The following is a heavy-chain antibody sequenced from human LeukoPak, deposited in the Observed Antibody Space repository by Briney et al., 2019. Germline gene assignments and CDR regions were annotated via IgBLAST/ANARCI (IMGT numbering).Heavy chain of an antibody. CDR1: GASISDYY. Sequence: TSETLSLTCTVSGASISDYYWSWIRQPAGKGLEWIGRIYNSVDNNYNPSLKSRVTMSVDTSNNEFSLKVTSMTAADTAVYYCARLGLWSGELIYFDDWGQGTLVTVSS. CDR3: ARLGLWSGELIYFDD. D-gene: IGHD3-10*01. J-gene: IGHJ4*02. V-gene: IGHV4-4*07. CDR2: IYNSVDN.